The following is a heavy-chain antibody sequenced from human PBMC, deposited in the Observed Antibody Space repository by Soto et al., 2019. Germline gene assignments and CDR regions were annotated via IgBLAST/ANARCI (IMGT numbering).Heavy chain of an antibody. CDR2: IYYSGST. CDR1: GGPISSGDYY. Sequence: SETLSLTCTVSGGPISSGDYYWSWIRQPPGKGLEWIGYIYYSGSTYYNPSLKSRVTISVDTSKNQFSLKLSSVTAADTAVYYCASAITSPRYYYDSSGYHYEGITLYYFDYWGQGTLVTVSS. V-gene: IGHV4-30-4*01. J-gene: IGHJ4*02. D-gene: IGHD3-22*01. CDR3: ASAITSPRYYYDSSGYHYEGITLYYFDY.